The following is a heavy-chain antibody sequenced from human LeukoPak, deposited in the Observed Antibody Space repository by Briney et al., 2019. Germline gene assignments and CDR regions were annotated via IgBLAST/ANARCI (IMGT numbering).Heavy chain of an antibody. J-gene: IGHJ4*02. Sequence: KPSGTLSLTCGVSGGSISNTNWWSWVRQPPGQGLEWIGEISLTGLTHYNPSLESRVTVSLDKSKNRLSLNLTSVTAADTAVYYCSRENGAFSPFGYWGQGTLVTVLS. V-gene: IGHV4-4*02. D-gene: IGHD2-8*01. CDR1: GGSISNTNW. CDR2: ISLTGLT. CDR3: SRENGAFSPFGY.